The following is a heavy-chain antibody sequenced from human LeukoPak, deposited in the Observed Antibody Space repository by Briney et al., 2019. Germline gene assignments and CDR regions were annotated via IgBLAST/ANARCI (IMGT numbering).Heavy chain of an antibody. J-gene: IGHJ4*02. CDR3: ARSGGSGTYYDGSFDY. CDR1: GGSITSYY. CDR2: IYTSGST. Sequence: SETLSLTCTVSGGSITSYYWNWIRQPAGKGLEWIGRIYTSGSTNYTPSLKSRVTMSVDTSKNQFSLKLSSVTAADTAVYYCARSGGSGTYYDGSFDYWGQGTLVTVSS. V-gene: IGHV4-4*07. D-gene: IGHD1-26*01.